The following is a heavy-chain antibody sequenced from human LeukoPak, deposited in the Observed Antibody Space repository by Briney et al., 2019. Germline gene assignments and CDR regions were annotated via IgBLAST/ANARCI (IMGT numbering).Heavy chain of an antibody. V-gene: IGHV3-48*03. CDR2: ISSSGSAI. D-gene: IGHD3-22*01. J-gene: IGHJ4*02. CDR3: ARANYYDTSGFDY. Sequence: PGGSLRLSCAGSGFTFSSYEMNWVRQAPGKGLEWVSYISSSGSAIYYADSVKGRFTMSRDNAKNSLYLQMNSLRAEDTAVYYCARANYYDTSGFDYWGQGTLVTVSS. CDR1: GFTFSSYE.